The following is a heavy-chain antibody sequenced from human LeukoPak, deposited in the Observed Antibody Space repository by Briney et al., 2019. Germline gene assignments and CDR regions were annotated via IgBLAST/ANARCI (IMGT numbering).Heavy chain of an antibody. J-gene: IGHJ1*01. Sequence: GGSLRLSCAASGFSFSSYAMHWVRQAPGKGLEWVAVISYDGSNKYYADSVKGRFTISRDNSKNTLYLQMNSLRAEDTAVYYCARPSYSSSSVEYFQHWGQGTLVTVSS. CDR3: ARPSYSSSSVEYFQH. CDR2: ISYDGSNK. D-gene: IGHD6-6*01. CDR1: GFSFSSYA. V-gene: IGHV3-30-3*01.